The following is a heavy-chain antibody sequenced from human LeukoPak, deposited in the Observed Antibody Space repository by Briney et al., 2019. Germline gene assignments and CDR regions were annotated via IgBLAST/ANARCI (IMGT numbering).Heavy chain of an antibody. J-gene: IGHJ4*02. Sequence: ASVKVSCKASGYTFTGYYMHWVRQAPGQGLEWMGWINPNSGGTNYAQKFQGRVTMTRDTSISTAYMELSRLRYDDTAVYYCARAFRDGYNWGYYFDYWGQGTLVTVSS. CDR1: GYTFTGYY. CDR2: INPNSGGT. CDR3: ARAFRDGYNWGYYFDY. D-gene: IGHD5-24*01. V-gene: IGHV1-2*02.